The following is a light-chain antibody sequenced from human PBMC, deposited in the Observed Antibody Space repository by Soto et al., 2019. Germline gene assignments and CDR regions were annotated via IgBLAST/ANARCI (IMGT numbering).Light chain of an antibody. J-gene: IGLJ2*01. Sequence: QPVLTQPPSASGTTGQRVTISCSGSSSNIGSNYVYWYQQLPGTAPKLLIYRNNQRPSGVPDRFSGSKSGTSASLAISGLPSEDEADYYCAAWDDSLSGVVFGGGTKVTVL. CDR3: AAWDDSLSGVV. V-gene: IGLV1-47*01. CDR1: SSNIGSNY. CDR2: RNN.